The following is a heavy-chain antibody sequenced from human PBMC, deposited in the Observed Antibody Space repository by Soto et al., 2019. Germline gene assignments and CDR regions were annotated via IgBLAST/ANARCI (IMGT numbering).Heavy chain of an antibody. CDR3: TRGRSMIANDDFEY. CDR2: MSFDGNSK. Sequence: PGGSLRLSCAASGFAVSSYSMHWARQAPGKGLEWVAAMSFDGNSKYFADSVKGRSKISRDTSKNTWSLEMESLGVEDSALYHCTRGRSMIANDDFEYWGQGTQVTVSS. V-gene: IGHV3-30-3*01. J-gene: IGHJ4*02. D-gene: IGHD2-21*01. CDR1: GFAVSSYS.